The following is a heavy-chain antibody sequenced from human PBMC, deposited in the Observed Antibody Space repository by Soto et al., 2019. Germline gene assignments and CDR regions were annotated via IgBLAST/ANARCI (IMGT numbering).Heavy chain of an antibody. V-gene: IGHV1-46*01. CDR3: ARSPYSSGYYYAIDY. CDR2: INPSGGST. D-gene: IGHD3-22*01. CDR1: GYTLIVYY. J-gene: IGHJ4*02. Sequence: ASVKVSCKASGYTLIVYYIDWMRQAPGQGLEWMGLINPSGGSTTYAQKFQGRVTMTRDTSTSTVYMDLSSLRSEDTAVYYCARSPYSSGYYYAIDYWGQGTQVTVSS.